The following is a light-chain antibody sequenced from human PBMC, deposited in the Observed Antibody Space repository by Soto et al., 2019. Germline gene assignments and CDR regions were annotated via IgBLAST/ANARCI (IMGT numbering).Light chain of an antibody. V-gene: IGKV1-5*03. CDR3: QQYNSYPFT. Sequence: DIQMTQSPSPLSASVGDRVTITCRASQSISSWLAWYQQKPGKAPKLLIYKASSLESGVPSRFSGSGSGTEFTLTISSLQPDDFATYYCQQYNSYPFTFGPGPKVDIK. CDR1: QSISSW. J-gene: IGKJ3*01. CDR2: KAS.